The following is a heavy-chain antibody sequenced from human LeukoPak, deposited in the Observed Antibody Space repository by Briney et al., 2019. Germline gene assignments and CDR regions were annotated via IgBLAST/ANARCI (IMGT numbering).Heavy chain of an antibody. Sequence: GGSLRLSCAASGFTFSSYEMNWVRQAPGKGLEWVSYISSSGSTIYYADSVKGRFTISRDNAKNSLYLQMNGLRAEDTAVYYCARDVGTYDYWGQGTLVTVSS. D-gene: IGHD1-1*01. CDR3: ARDVGTYDY. V-gene: IGHV3-48*03. CDR2: ISSSGSTI. J-gene: IGHJ4*02. CDR1: GFTFSSYE.